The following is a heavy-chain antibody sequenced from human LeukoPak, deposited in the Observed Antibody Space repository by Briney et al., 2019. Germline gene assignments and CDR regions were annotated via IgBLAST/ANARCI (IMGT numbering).Heavy chain of an antibody. J-gene: IGHJ6*02. CDR3: ARGRSRGMATITAYYYYYYGMDV. CDR1: RGTFSSYA. CDR2: IIPILGIA. V-gene: IGHV1-69*04. D-gene: IGHD5-24*01. Sequence: SVRVSCMASRGTFSSYAISWVRQAPGQGLEWMGRIIPILGIANYAQKFQGRVTITADKSTSTAYMELSSLRSEDTAVYYCARGRSRGMATITAYYYYYYGMDVWGQGTTVTVSS.